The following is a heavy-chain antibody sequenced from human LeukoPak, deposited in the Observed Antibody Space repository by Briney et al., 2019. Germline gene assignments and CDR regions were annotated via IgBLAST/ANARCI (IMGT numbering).Heavy chain of an antibody. CDR2: ISYDGSNK. CDR1: GFTFSSYA. Sequence: GGFLRLSCAASGFTFSSYAMHWVRQAPGKGLEWVAVISYDGSNKYYADSVKGRFTISRDNSKNTLYLQMNSLRAEDTAVYYCARDLFRRRNGVVEGYFDYWGQGTVVTVSS. J-gene: IGHJ4*02. CDR3: ARDLFRRRNGVVEGYFDY. V-gene: IGHV3-30-3*01. D-gene: IGHD2-8*01.